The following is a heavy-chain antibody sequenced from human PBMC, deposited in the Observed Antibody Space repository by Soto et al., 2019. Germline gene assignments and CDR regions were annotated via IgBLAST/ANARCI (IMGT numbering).Heavy chain of an antibody. CDR3: ARGLYVGIAVDVSWFDP. J-gene: IGHJ5*02. Sequence: ASVKVSCKASGYTFTSYGISWVRQAPGQGLEWMGWISAYNGNTNYAQKLQGRVTMTTDTSTSTAYMELRSLRSDDTAVYYCARGLYVGIAVDVSWFDPWGQGTLVTVSS. D-gene: IGHD6-19*01. CDR2: ISAYNGNT. CDR1: GYTFTSYG. V-gene: IGHV1-18*01.